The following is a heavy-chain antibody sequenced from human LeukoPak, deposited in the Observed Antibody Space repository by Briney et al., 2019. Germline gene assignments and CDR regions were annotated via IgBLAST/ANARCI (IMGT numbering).Heavy chain of an antibody. D-gene: IGHD3-10*01. Sequence: PSGTLSLTCAVSGDSISSTNWWTWVRQPPGKGLEWIGEIYHSGSTNYNPSLKSRVTISVDTSKNQFSLKMSSVTAADTAVYFCARQLYVSGSYYAPMDVWGKGTTVTISS. CDR1: GDSISSTNW. CDR3: ARQLYVSGSYYAPMDV. J-gene: IGHJ6*03. V-gene: IGHV4-4*02. CDR2: IYHSGST.